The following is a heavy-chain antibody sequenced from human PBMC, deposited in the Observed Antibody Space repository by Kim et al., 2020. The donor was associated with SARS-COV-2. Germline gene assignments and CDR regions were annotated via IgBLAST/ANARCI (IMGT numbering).Heavy chain of an antibody. CDR2: ISSSSGTI. V-gene: IGHV3-48*02. Sequence: GGSLRLSCAASGFTFSSYSMNWVRQAPGKGLEWVSSISSSSGTIYYADSVKGRFTISRDNSKNSLYLQMNSLRDEDTAVYYCARGRIRYNWNGAPRNGMDVWGQGTTVTVSS. CDR1: GFTFSSYS. D-gene: IGHD1-1*01. J-gene: IGHJ6*02. CDR3: ARGRIRYNWNGAPRNGMDV.